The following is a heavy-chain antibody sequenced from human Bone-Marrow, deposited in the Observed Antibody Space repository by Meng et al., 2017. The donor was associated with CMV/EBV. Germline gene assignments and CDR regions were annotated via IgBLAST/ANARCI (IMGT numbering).Heavy chain of an antibody. Sequence: GESLKISCAASGFTFSSYEMNWVRQAPGKGLEWVSYISSSGSTIYYADSVRGRFTISRDNAKNSLYLQMNSLRAEDTAVYYCARVEAVAAHGYYYYGMDFWGQGTMVTVSS. CDR1: GFTFSSYE. D-gene: IGHD6-19*01. V-gene: IGHV3-48*03. CDR3: ARVEAVAAHGYYYYGMDF. J-gene: IGHJ6*02. CDR2: ISSSGSTI.